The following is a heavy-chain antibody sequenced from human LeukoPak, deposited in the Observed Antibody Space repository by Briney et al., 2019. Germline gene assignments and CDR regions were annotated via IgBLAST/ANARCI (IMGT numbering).Heavy chain of an antibody. Sequence: SETLSLTCAVYGGSFSGYYWSWIRQPPGKGLEWIGEINHSGSTNYNPSLKSRVTISADTSKNQLSLKLSSVTAADTAVYYCARGRLIAVAGTGRRDAFDIWGQGTMVTVSS. V-gene: IGHV4-34*01. CDR1: GGSFSGYY. D-gene: IGHD6-19*01. CDR3: ARGRLIAVAGTGRRDAFDI. J-gene: IGHJ3*02. CDR2: INHSGST.